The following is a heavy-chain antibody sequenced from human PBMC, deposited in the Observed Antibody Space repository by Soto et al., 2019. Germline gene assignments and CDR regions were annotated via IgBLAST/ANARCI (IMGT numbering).Heavy chain of an antibody. CDR3: ARDRAYYDSSGLYFDY. CDR2: IYYSGNT. CDR1: GVSISDYY. D-gene: IGHD3-22*01. Sequence: SETLSLTCIVSGVSISDYYWSWIRQPPGKGLEWIGYIYYSGNTKYNPSLKSRVTISEDTSKNQFSLKLSSVTAADTAVYYCARDRAYYDSSGLYFDYWGQGTLVTVSS. J-gene: IGHJ4*02. V-gene: IGHV4-59*01.